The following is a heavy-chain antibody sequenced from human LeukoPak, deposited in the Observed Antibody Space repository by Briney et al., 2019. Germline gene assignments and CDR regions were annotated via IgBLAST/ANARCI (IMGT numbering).Heavy chain of an antibody. D-gene: IGHD3-10*01. CDR3: AKSLWFGTKTLDY. V-gene: IGHV3-23*01. Sequence: ETLSLTCTVSGGSISSSSYYWAWIRQPPGKGLEWVSAISGSGGSTYYADSVKGRFTISRDNSKNTLYLQMNSLRAEDTAVYYCAKSLWFGTKTLDYWGQGTLVTVSS. CDR1: GGSISSSSYY. J-gene: IGHJ4*02. CDR2: ISGSGGST.